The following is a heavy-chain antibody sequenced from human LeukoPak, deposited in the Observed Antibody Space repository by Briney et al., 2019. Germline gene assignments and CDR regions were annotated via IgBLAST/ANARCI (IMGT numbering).Heavy chain of an antibody. D-gene: IGHD6-13*01. CDR3: AKGGGYSSSRYVY. J-gene: IGHJ4*02. V-gene: IGHV3-33*03. Sequence: GGSLRLSCAASGFIFSTYGMHWVRQAPGKGLEWVAVIWYDGSNKYYADSVKGRFTISRDDAKNTLYLQMNSLRAEDTAVYYCAKGGGYSSSRYVYWGQGTLVAVSS. CDR1: GFIFSTYG. CDR2: IWYDGSNK.